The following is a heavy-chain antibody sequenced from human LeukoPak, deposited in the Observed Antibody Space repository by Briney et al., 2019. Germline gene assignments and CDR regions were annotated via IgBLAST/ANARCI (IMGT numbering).Heavy chain of an antibody. CDR3: ARLHYDSSGYYYFDK. Sequence: KPSETLSLTCTVSGGSISSDYWSWIRQPPGKGLEWIGYIYYSGITNYNPSLKSRVTISVDTSKNQFSLKLSSVTAADTAVYYCARLHYDSSGYYYFDKRGQGTLVTVSS. V-gene: IGHV4-59*08. J-gene: IGHJ4*02. D-gene: IGHD3-22*01. CDR2: IYYSGIT. CDR1: GGSISSDY.